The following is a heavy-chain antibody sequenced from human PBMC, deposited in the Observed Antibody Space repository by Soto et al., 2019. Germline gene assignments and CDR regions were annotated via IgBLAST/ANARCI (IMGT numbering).Heavy chain of an antibody. CDR1: GFTFSSYG. V-gene: IGHV3-33*01. CDR3: ARDGIAAAGPKPYGMDV. CDR2: IWYDGSNK. J-gene: IGHJ6*02. Sequence: QVQLVESGGGVVQPGRSLRLSCAASGFTFSSYGMHWVRQAPGKGLEWVAVIWYDGSNKYYADSVKGRFTISRDNSKNTLYLQMNSLRVGDTAVYYCARDGIAAAGPKPYGMDVWGQGTTVSVSS. D-gene: IGHD6-13*01.